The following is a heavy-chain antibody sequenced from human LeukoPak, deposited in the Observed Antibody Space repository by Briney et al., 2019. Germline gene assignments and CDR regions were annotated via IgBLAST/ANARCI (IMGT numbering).Heavy chain of an antibody. V-gene: IGHV4-59*01. CDR3: ARDNGEYDFWSAQYRDWFDP. D-gene: IGHD3-3*01. CDR1: GGSISSYY. CDR2: IYYSGST. J-gene: IGHJ5*02. Sequence: SETLSLTCTVSGGSISSYYWSWIRQPPGKGLEWIGYIYYSGSTNYNPSLKSRVTISVDTSKNQFSLKLGSVTAADTAVYYCARDNGEYDFWSAQYRDWFDPWGQGTLVTVSS.